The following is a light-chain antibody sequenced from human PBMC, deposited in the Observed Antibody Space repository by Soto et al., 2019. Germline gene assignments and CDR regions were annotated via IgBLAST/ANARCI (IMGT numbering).Light chain of an antibody. CDR3: SSYTGSSIYVV. V-gene: IGLV2-14*01. J-gene: IGLJ2*01. Sequence: QSALTQPASVSGSPGQSITISCTETSSDVGGYNYVSWYQQHPGKAPKLMIYDVSNRPSGVSNRFSGSKSGNTASLTISGLQAEDEADYYCSSYTGSSIYVVFGGGTKVTVL. CDR2: DVS. CDR1: SSDVGGYNY.